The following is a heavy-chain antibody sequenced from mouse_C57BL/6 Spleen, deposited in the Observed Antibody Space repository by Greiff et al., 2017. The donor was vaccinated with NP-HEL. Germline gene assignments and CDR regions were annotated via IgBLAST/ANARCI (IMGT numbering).Heavy chain of an antibody. CDR2: ISNGGGST. CDR1: GFTFSDYY. Sequence: DVHLVESGGGLVQPGGSLKLSCAASGFTFSDYYMYWVRQTPEKRLEWVAYISNGGGSTYYPDTVKGRFTISRDNAKNTLYLQMSRLKSEDTAMYYCARQGYGSSSPWFAYWGQGTLVTVSA. J-gene: IGHJ3*01. D-gene: IGHD1-1*01. CDR3: ARQGYGSSSPWFAY. V-gene: IGHV5-12*01.